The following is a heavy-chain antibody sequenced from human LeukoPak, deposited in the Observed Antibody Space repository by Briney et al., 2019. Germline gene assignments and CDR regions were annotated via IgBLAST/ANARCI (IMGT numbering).Heavy chain of an antibody. CDR3: ARVRIVGSTYDAFDI. Sequence: GGSLRLSCAASGFTFSNYAMNWVRQAPGKGLEWVAVISYDGTTKYHADSVKGRFTISRDNSKNTLYLQMNTLRAEDTAVYYCARVRIVGSTYDAFDIWGQGTMVTVSS. V-gene: IGHV3-30-3*01. D-gene: IGHD1-26*01. J-gene: IGHJ3*02. CDR1: GFTFSNYA. CDR2: ISYDGTTK.